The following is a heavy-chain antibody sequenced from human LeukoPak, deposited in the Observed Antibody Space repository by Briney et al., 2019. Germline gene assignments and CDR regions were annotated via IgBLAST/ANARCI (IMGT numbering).Heavy chain of an antibody. V-gene: IGHV3-30*02. D-gene: IGHD4/OR15-4a*01. J-gene: IGHJ4*02. CDR3: AKDRGWVLKLFDY. CDR2: IRYDGNNK. CDR1: GFNFSSYG. Sequence: GGSLRLSCAASGFNFSSYGMHWVRQAPGKGLEWVAFIRYDGNNKYYADSVKGRFTISRDNSKNTLYVQMNSLRAEDTAVYYCAKDRGWVLKLFDYWGQGTLVTVSS.